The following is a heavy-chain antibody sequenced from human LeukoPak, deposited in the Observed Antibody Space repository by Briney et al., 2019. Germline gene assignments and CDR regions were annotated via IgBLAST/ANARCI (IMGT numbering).Heavy chain of an antibody. D-gene: IGHD3-22*01. Sequence: PSETLSLTCTVSGGSISSYYWSWLRQPPGKGLEWIGYIYYSGSTNYNPSLKSRVTISVDTSKNRFSLKLSSVTAADTAVYYCARVHDSLAYYYYGMDVWGQGTTVTVSS. J-gene: IGHJ6*02. V-gene: IGHV4-59*01. CDR1: GGSISSYY. CDR3: ARVHDSLAYYYYGMDV. CDR2: IYYSGST.